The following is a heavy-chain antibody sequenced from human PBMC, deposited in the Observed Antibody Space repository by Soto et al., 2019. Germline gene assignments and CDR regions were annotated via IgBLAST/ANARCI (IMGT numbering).Heavy chain of an antibody. CDR3: ARGGPTAYYFDY. Sequence: SETLSLTCSVSGGSISGGGYYWTWIRQHPEKGLEWIGYIYYSGSTYYKPSLKSRVTISVDTSKNQFSLMLSSVTAADTAVYYCARGGPTAYYFDYWGLGTLVTVSS. CDR1: GGSISGGGYY. CDR2: IYYSGST. V-gene: IGHV4-31*03. J-gene: IGHJ4*02. D-gene: IGHD2-21*01.